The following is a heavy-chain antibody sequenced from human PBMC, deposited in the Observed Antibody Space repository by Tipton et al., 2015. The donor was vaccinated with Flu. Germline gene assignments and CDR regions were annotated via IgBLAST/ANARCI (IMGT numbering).Heavy chain of an antibody. CDR2: MSYSGST. CDR3: AREHGGYDHNRGTYFSYGMDV. D-gene: IGHD5-12*01. CDR1: GGSIGNFY. Sequence: TLSLTCTVSGGSIGNFYYTWVRLAPGKGLEWIGSMSYSGSTNYNPSLRSRVSISSDTSKIRFSLRLTSVTAADTATYFCAREHGGYDHNRGTYFSYGMDVWGRGPSLSVSS. J-gene: IGHJ6*02. V-gene: IGHV4-59*13.